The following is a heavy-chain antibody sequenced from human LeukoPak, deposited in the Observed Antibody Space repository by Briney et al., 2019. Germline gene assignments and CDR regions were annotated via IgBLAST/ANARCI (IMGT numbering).Heavy chain of an antibody. CDR3: TTGESGARLQYQDWVFFF. CDR2: IDTATGTP. Sequence: PGASVKVSCKASGYTLTSFPTMSWVRQAPGQGPEWIGWIDTATGTPTYAQGFTGRFVLSVDTSVDTAYLQITNLASDDIAVYYCTTGESGARLQYQDWVFFFWGQGTLVTVTS. V-gene: IGHV7-4-1*02. D-gene: IGHD3-9*01. J-gene: IGHJ4*02. CDR1: GYTLTSFP.